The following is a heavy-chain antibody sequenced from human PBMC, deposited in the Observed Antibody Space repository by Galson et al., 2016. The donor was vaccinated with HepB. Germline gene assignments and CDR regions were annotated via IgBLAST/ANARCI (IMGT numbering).Heavy chain of an antibody. CDR1: GFTFSSHW. CDR2: TKSDGRYR. Sequence: SLRLSCAASGFTFSSHWMHWVRLVPGKGLVCVARTKSDGRYRDYGDSVEGRFTISRDNAKNTLYLQMDSLRAEDTAVYYCASSGYSGSWGQGTLVTVSS. D-gene: IGHD6-13*01. J-gene: IGHJ4*02. V-gene: IGHV3-74*01. CDR3: ASSGYSGS.